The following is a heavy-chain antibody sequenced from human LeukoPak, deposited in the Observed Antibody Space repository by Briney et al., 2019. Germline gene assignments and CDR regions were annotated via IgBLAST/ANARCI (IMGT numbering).Heavy chain of an antibody. CDR1: GFTFSNSA. J-gene: IGHJ6*03. CDR2: INWNGGST. CDR3: ARRAVYSNSENYYYYYMDV. V-gene: IGHV3-20*04. Sequence: GGSLRLSCAASGFTFSNSAMSWVRQAPGKGLEWVSGINWNGGSTGYADSVKGRFTISRDNAKNSLYLQMNSLRAEDTALYYCARRAVYSNSENYYYYYMDVWGKGTTVTVSS. D-gene: IGHD4-11*01.